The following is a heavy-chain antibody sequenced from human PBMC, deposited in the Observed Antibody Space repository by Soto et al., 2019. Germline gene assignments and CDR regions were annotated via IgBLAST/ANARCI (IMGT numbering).Heavy chain of an antibody. CDR1: GFTFDDYA. D-gene: IGHD6-13*01. J-gene: IGHJ5*02. V-gene: IGHV3-9*01. Sequence: SLSLSCAASGFTFDDYAMHWVRQAPGKGLEWVSGISWNSGSIGYADSVKGGFTISRANAKNSLYLQMNSLRAEDTALYYCAKDPGIAAAGTFSGWFDPWGQGTLVTVSS. CDR3: AKDPGIAAAGTFSGWFDP. CDR2: ISWNSGSI.